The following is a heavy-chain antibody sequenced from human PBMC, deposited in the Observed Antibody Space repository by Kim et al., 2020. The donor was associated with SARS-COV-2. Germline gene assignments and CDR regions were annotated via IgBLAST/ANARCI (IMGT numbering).Heavy chain of an antibody. CDR3: ATEGGTSGRCGYFDS. J-gene: IGHJ4*02. D-gene: IGHD2-15*01. V-gene: IGHV3-30*04. Sequence: ESVKGRFPISRDDSKNAVYLELNSLRDEDSAVYYCATEGGTSGRCGYFDSWGQGTLVTVSS.